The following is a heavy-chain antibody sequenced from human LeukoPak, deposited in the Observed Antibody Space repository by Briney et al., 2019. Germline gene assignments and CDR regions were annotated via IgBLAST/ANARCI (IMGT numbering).Heavy chain of an antibody. V-gene: IGHV4-34*01. CDR3: ARRINSVDTAMAY. Sequence: PSETLSLTCAVYGGSFSGYYWSWIRQPPVKGLEWIGEINHSGSTNYNPSLKSRVTISVDTSKNQFSPKLSSVTAADTAVYYCARRINSVDTAMAYWGQGTLVTVSS. J-gene: IGHJ4*02. CDR1: GGSFSGYY. D-gene: IGHD5-18*01. CDR2: INHSGST.